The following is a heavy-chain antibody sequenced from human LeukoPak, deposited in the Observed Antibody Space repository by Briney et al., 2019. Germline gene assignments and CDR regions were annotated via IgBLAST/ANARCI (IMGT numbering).Heavy chain of an antibody. J-gene: IGHJ4*02. Sequence: PGGSLRLSCAASGFSFSDCYMNWIRQAPGKGLEWVSYISSSGYTNYADSVKGRFTISRDNAKNSLYLQMDSLRAEDTAVYYCARSKRGYPYYFEYWGQGTLVTVSS. D-gene: IGHD1-1*01. CDR3: ARSKRGYPYYFEY. CDR1: GFSFSDCY. CDR2: ISSSGYT. V-gene: IGHV3-11*03.